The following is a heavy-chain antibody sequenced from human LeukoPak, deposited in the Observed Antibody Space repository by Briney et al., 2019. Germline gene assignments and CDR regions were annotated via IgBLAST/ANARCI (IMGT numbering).Heavy chain of an antibody. D-gene: IGHD2-15*01. Sequence: SGGSLRLSCAASGFTFSNAWMSWVRQAPGKGLEWVGRIKSKTDGGTTDYAAPVKGRFTISRDDSQNTLYLQMSSLRAEDTAVYYCLRSGGGRASNWGQGTLVTVSS. J-gene: IGHJ4*02. CDR2: IKSKTDGGTT. V-gene: IGHV3-15*01. CDR3: LRSGGGRASN. CDR1: GFTFSNAW.